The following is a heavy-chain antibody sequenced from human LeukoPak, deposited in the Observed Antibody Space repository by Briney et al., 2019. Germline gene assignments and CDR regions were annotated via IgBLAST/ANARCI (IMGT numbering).Heavy chain of an antibody. CDR3: ARMIAAAGNFDY. CDR2: IRYDGSNK. V-gene: IGHV3-30*02. J-gene: IGHJ4*02. CDR1: GFTFSSYG. D-gene: IGHD6-13*01. Sequence: GGSLRISCAASGFTFSSYGMHWVRQAPGKGLEWVAFIRYDGSNKYYADSVKDRFTISRDNSKNTLYLQMNSLRAEDTAVYYCARMIAAAGNFDYWGQGTLVTVSS.